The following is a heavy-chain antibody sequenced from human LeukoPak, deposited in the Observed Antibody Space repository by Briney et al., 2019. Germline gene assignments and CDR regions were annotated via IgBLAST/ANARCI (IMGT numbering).Heavy chain of an antibody. D-gene: IGHD7-27*01. J-gene: IGHJ4*02. V-gene: IGHV3-53*01. CDR2: IYRDGTT. Sequence: GGSLRLSCAASGFTVSSNYMSWVRQAPGKGLEWVSIIYRDGTTYYADSVKGRFTISRDNSKNTPYLEMNSLRAEDTAVYYCARDSPANWAQFDYWGQGTLVTVSS. CDR3: ARDSPANWAQFDY. CDR1: GFTVSSNY.